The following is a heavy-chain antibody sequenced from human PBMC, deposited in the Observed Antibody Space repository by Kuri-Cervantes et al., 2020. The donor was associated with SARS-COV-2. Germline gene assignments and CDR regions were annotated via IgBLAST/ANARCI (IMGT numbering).Heavy chain of an antibody. Sequence: SETLSLTCTVSGGSISSSSYYWGWIRQPPGKGLEWIGSIYYSGSTYYNPSLKSRVTISVDTSKNQFSLKLSSVTAADTAVLYCARLNLGSSGSYYFDYWGQGTLVTVSS. D-gene: IGHD6-19*01. V-gene: IGHV4-39*01. CDR3: ARLNLGSSGSYYFDY. CDR1: GGSISSSSYY. J-gene: IGHJ4*02. CDR2: IYYSGST.